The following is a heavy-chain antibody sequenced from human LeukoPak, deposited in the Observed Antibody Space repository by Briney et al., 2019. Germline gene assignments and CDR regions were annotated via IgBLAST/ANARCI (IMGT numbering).Heavy chain of an antibody. D-gene: IGHD2-15*01. CDR1: GFTFSSHW. CDR2: INSDGSGT. J-gene: IGHJ4*02. Sequence: GGSLRLSCAASGFTFSSHWMHWVRQAPGKGLVWVSRINSDGSGTIYADSVKGRFTISRDNAKNTLDLQMNSLRAEDTAVYYCARRWSHFDYWGQGTLVTVSS. CDR3: ARRWSHFDY. V-gene: IGHV3-74*01.